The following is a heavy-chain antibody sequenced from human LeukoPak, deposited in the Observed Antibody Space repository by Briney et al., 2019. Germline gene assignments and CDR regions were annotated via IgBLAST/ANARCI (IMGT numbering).Heavy chain of an antibody. D-gene: IGHD1-14*01. CDR1: EHTFTSYD. Sequence: ASVKVSCKASEHTFTSYDINWVRQATGQRLEWMGWMNPNSGNTGYAQKFQGRVTITRNTSISTAYMELSSLRSEDTAVYYCAREWGLALGEPLGDYWGQGTLVTVSS. J-gene: IGHJ4*02. CDR3: AREWGLALGEPLGDY. V-gene: IGHV1-8*01. CDR2: MNPNSGNT.